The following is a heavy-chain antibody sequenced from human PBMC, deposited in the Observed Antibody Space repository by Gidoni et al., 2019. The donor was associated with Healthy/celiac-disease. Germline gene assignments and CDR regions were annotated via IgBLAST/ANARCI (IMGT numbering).Heavy chain of an antibody. CDR1: GGSISSSNC. Sequence: QVQLQESGPGLVKPSGTLSLTCAVSGGSISSSNCWSWVRQPPGKGLEWIGEIYHSGRPNYNPSLKSRVTISVDKSKNQFSLKLSSVTAADTAVYYCASYDYGDRSLDYWGQGTLVTVSS. J-gene: IGHJ4*02. CDR2: IYHSGRP. V-gene: IGHV4-4*02. D-gene: IGHD4-17*01. CDR3: ASYDYGDRSLDY.